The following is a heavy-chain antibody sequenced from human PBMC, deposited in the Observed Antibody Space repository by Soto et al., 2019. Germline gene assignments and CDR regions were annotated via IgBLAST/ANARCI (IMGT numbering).Heavy chain of an antibody. CDR3: TASPY. CDR1: GFTFSAAA. V-gene: IGHV3-73*01. J-gene: IGHJ4*02. CDR2: IRSKTNNYVT. Sequence: LRLSCVGSGFTFSAAAIHWVRQAPGQGLEWIGRIRSKTNNYVTAYSASVEGRFTLSRDDSRNTTYLEMQSLRVEDTAVYFCTASPYWGQGTLVTVSS.